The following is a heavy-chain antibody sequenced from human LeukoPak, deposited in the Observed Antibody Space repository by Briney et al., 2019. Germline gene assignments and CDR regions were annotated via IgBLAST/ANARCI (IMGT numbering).Heavy chain of an antibody. CDR2: IIPILGIA. V-gene: IGHV1-69*02. CDR3: ASRGYGGNLRGFDY. Sequence: SVKVSCKASGGTFSSYTISWLRQAPVQGLEWMGRIIPILGIANYAQKFQGRVTITADKSTSTAYMELSSLRSEDTAVYYCASRGYGGNLRGFDYWGQGTLVTVSS. J-gene: IGHJ4*02. CDR1: GGTFSSYT. D-gene: IGHD4-23*01.